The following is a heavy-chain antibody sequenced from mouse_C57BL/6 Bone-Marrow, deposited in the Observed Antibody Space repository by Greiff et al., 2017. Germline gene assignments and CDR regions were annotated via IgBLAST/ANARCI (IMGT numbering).Heavy chain of an antibody. CDR3: ARPYYSNYWYFDV. D-gene: IGHD2-5*01. Sequence: QVQLQQPGAELVKPGASVKMSCNASGYTFTSYWITWVTQRPGQGLEWIGDIYPGSGSTNYNEKFKSKATLKVDTSASTAYMQLSSLTSEDSAVYYCARPYYSNYWYFDVWGTGTTVTVSS. V-gene: IGHV1-55*01. CDR2: IYPGSGST. CDR1: GYTFTSYW. J-gene: IGHJ1*03.